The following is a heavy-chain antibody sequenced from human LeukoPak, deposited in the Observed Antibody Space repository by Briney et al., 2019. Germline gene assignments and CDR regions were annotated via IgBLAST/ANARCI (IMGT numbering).Heavy chain of an antibody. CDR1: GYTFTGYY. Sequence: RRASVKVSCKASGYTFTGYYMHWVRQAPGQGLEWMGWINPNSGGTNYAQKFQGRVTMTRDTSISTAYMELSRLRSDDTAVYYCARGVRDYGDYYFDYWGQGTLVTVSS. D-gene: IGHD4-17*01. J-gene: IGHJ4*02. CDR2: INPNSGGT. CDR3: ARGVRDYGDYYFDY. V-gene: IGHV1-2*02.